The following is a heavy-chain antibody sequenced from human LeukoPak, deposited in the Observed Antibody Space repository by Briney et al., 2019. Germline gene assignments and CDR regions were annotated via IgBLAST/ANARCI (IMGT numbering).Heavy chain of an antibody. D-gene: IGHD6-13*01. CDR2: IYYSGST. J-gene: IGHJ5*02. CDR1: GGSISSSSYY. V-gene: IGHV4-39*07. Sequence: PSETLSLTCTASGGSISSSSYYWGWIRQPPGKGLEWIGSIYYSGSTYYNPSLKSRVTISVDTSKNQFSLKLSSVTAADTAVYYCARDRSSRGWFDPWGQGTLVTVSS. CDR3: ARDRSSRGWFDP.